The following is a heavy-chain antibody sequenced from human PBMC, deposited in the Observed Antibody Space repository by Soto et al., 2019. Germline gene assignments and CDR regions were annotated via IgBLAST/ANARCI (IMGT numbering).Heavy chain of an antibody. V-gene: IGHV1-69*01. Sequence: QVQLVQSGAEVKKPGSSVKVSCKASGGTFSSYAISWVRQAPGQGLEWMGGIIPIFGTADYAQKFQGRVTITADESTSTAYMELSSLRSEDTAVYYCARIVTAEAGPNDAFDIWGQGTMVTVSS. CDR3: ARIVTAEAGPNDAFDI. CDR1: GGTFSSYA. CDR2: IIPIFGTA. D-gene: IGHD6-13*01. J-gene: IGHJ3*02.